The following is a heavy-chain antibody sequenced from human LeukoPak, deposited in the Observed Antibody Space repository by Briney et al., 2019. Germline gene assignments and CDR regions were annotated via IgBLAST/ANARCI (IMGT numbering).Heavy chain of an antibody. CDR3: ARAVYCGGDCYSGAFDI. Sequence: SETLSLTXTVSGGSISSYYWSWIRQPPGKGLEWIGYIYYSGSTNYNPFLKSRVTISVDTSKNQFSLKLSSVTAADTAVYYCARAVYCGGDCYSGAFDIWGQGTMVTVSS. CDR1: GGSISSYY. CDR2: IYYSGST. D-gene: IGHD2-21*02. J-gene: IGHJ3*02. V-gene: IGHV4-59*01.